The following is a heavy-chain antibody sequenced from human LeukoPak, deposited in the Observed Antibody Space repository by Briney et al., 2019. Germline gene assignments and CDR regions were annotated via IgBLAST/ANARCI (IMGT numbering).Heavy chain of an antibody. CDR2: IDHTGRT. V-gene: IGHV4-34*01. D-gene: IGHD2-2*01. CDR1: GGSFSGYY. J-gene: IGHJ3*02. CDR3: ARQVEVGCSSASCYGHGAFDI. Sequence: SETLSLTCAVYGGSFSGYYWSWIRQPPDQGLEWIGEIDHTGRTSYNPSLKSRVIISLATSKNQFSLKLNSVTAAETAVYYCARQVEVGCSSASCYGHGAFDIWGPGTVVTVSS.